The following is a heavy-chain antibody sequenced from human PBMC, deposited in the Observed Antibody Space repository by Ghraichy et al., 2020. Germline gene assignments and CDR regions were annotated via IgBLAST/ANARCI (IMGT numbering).Heavy chain of an antibody. CDR3: ARDAYYYDSSGYYYAGTNDY. CDR1: GFTFSSYS. J-gene: IGHJ4*02. CDR2: ISSSSSYI. V-gene: IGHV3-21*01. Sequence: GESLNISCAASGFTFSSYSMNWVRQAPGKGLEWVSSISSSSSYIYYADSVKGRFTISRDNAKNSLYLQMNSLRAEDTAVYYCARDAYYYDSSGYYYAGTNDYWGQGTLVTVSS. D-gene: IGHD3-22*01.